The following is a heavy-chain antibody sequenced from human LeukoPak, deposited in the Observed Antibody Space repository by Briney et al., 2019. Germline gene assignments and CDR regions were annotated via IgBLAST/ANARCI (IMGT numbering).Heavy chain of an antibody. Sequence: VASVKVSCKASGYTFTGYYMHWVRQAPGQGLEWMGGIIPIFGTANYAQKFQGRVTITTDESTSTAYMELSSLRSEDTAVYYCAGSEVRGLPPRVYFQHWGQGTLVTVSS. V-gene: IGHV1-69*05. CDR3: AGSEVRGLPPRVYFQH. D-gene: IGHD3-16*01. CDR1: GYTFTGYY. CDR2: IIPIFGTA. J-gene: IGHJ1*01.